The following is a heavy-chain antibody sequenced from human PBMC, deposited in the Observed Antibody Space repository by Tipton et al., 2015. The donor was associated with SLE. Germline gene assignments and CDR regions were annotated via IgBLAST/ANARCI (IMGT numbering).Heavy chain of an antibody. D-gene: IGHD2-2*01. J-gene: IGHJ5*02. CDR2: ISYDGSNK. Sequence: SLRLSCAASGFTFSSYAMHWVRQAPGKGLEWVAVISYDGSNKYYADSVKGRFTISRDNSKNTLYLQMNSLRAEDTAVYYCASRVVETLNWFDPWGQGTLVTVPS. CDR3: ASRVVETLNWFDP. CDR1: GFTFSSYA. V-gene: IGHV3-30-3*01.